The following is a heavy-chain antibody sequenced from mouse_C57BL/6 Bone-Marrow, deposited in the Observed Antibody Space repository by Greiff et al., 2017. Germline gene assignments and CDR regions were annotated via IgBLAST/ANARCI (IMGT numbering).Heavy chain of an antibody. CDR1: GYSITSGYY. Sequence: VQLKESGPGLVKPSQSLSLTCSVTGYSITSGYYWNWIRQFPGNKLEWMGYISYDGSNNSNPSLKNRISITRNTSKNQFFLKLNSVTTEDTATYYCARDLPWYFDVWGTGTTVTVSS. CDR2: ISYDGSN. CDR3: ARDLPWYFDV. J-gene: IGHJ1*03. V-gene: IGHV3-6*01.